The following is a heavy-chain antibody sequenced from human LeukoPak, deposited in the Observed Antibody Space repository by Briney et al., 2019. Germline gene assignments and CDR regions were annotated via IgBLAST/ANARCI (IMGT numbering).Heavy chain of an antibody. J-gene: IGHJ4*02. CDR2: IYYSGST. CDR3: ARGGGSGYEFDY. V-gene: IGHV4-59*01. CDR1: GGSISSYY. D-gene: IGHD5-12*01. Sequence: SETLSLTCTVSGGSISSYYWSWIRQPPGKGLEWIGYIYYSGSTNYNPSLKSRVTISVDTSKNQLSLKLSSVTAADTAVYYCARGGGSGYEFDYWGQGTLVTVSS.